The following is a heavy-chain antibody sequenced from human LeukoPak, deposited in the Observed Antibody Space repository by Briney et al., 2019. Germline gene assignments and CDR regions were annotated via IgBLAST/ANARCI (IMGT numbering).Heavy chain of an antibody. V-gene: IGHV3-23*01. CDR2: ISGSGGST. D-gene: IGHD3-22*01. J-gene: IGHJ6*03. CDR3: AKDSHDSSGYYRYYYYYYYMDV. Sequence: GGSLRLSCAASGFTFSSYGMSWVRQAPGKGLEWVSAISGSGGSTYYADSVKGRFTISRDNSKNTLYLQMNSLRAEDTAVYYCAKDSHDSSGYYRYYYYYYYMDVWGKGATVTVSS. CDR1: GFTFSSYG.